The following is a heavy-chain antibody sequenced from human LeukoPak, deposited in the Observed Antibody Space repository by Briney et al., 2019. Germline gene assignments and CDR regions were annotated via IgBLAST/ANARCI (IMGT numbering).Heavy chain of an antibody. CDR1: GGTFSSYA. Sequence: ASVKVSCKASGGTFSSYAISWVRQAPGQGLEWMGGIIPIFGTANYAQKFQGRVTITADESTSTVYIELSSLRSEDTAVYYCARVPRLAAAGTGWFDPWGQGTLVTVSS. D-gene: IGHD6-13*01. J-gene: IGHJ5*02. V-gene: IGHV1-69*13. CDR2: IIPIFGTA. CDR3: ARVPRLAAAGTGWFDP.